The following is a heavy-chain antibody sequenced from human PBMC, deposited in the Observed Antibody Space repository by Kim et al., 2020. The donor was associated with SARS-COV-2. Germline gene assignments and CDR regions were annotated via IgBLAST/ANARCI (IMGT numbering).Heavy chain of an antibody. J-gene: IGHJ4*02. CDR1: GFTFSSYA. CDR3: AKAGQRLAWGYFDY. CDR2: ISAGGDRT. V-gene: IGHV3-23*01. D-gene: IGHD6-25*01. Sequence: GGSLRLSCTVSGFTFSSYAMTWVRQAPGKGLEWVSGISAGGDRTYYADSVKGRFTISRDNSKNTLYLQITTLSAEDTALYYCAKAGQRLAWGYFDYWGQGTLVTVSS.